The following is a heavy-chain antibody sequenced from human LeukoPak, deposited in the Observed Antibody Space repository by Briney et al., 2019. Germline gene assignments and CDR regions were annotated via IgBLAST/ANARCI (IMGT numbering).Heavy chain of an antibody. CDR3: ARFQYYYDSSGYYLNWFDP. Sequence: SETLSLTCTVSGGSISSYYWSWIRQPPGKGLEWIGYIYYSGSTNYNPSLKSRVTISVDTSKNQFSLKLSSVTAADTAVYYCARFQYYYDSSGYYLNWFDPSGQGTLVTVSS. CDR1: GGSISSYY. V-gene: IGHV4-59*01. CDR2: IYYSGST. J-gene: IGHJ5*02. D-gene: IGHD3-22*01.